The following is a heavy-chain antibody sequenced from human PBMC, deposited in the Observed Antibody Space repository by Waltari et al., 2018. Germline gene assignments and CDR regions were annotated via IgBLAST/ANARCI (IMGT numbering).Heavy chain of an antibody. CDR3: ARSSCSNGVCYYYFDY. Sequence: EVQLLESGGGLIQPGGSLRLSCAASGFTFSYYAMSWVRQTPGKGLEWVSALSGGGGRTFYADSVKGRFTISRDNSKNTLYLQMNSLRAEDTAVYYCARSSCSNGVCYYYFDYWGQGTLVTVSS. CDR1: GFTFSYYA. CDR2: LSGGGGRT. D-gene: IGHD2-8*01. V-gene: IGHV3-23*01. J-gene: IGHJ4*02.